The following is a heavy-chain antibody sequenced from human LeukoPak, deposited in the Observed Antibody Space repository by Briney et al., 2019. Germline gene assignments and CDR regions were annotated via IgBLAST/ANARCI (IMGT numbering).Heavy chain of an antibody. Sequence: SETLSLTCTVSGGSISSGGYYWSWIRQHPGKGLEWIGYIYYSGSTYYNPSLKSRVTISVDTSKNQFSLKLSSVTAADTAVYYCARSITIAEVWDWGQGTLVTVSS. D-gene: IGHD6-13*01. J-gene: IGHJ4*02. V-gene: IGHV4-31*03. CDR2: IYYSGST. CDR1: GGSISSGGYY. CDR3: ARSITIAEVWD.